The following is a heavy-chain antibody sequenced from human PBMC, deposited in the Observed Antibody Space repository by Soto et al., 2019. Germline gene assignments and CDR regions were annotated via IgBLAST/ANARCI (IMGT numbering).Heavy chain of an antibody. CDR3: ARELNYDFWSGYSLVYYYGMDV. D-gene: IGHD3-3*01. J-gene: IGHJ6*02. CDR2: IYTSGST. Sequence: TLSLTCTVSGGSISSYYWSWIRQPAGKGLEWIGRIYTSGSTNYNPSLKSRVTMSVDTSKNQFSLKLSSVTAADTAVYYCARELNYDFWSGYSLVYYYGMDVWGQGTTVTVSS. CDR1: GGSISSYY. V-gene: IGHV4-4*07.